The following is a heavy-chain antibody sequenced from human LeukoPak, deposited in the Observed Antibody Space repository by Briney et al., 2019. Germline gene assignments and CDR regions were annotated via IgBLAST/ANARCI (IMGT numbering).Heavy chain of an antibody. CDR2: ISGSGGST. D-gene: IGHD3-9*01. J-gene: IGHJ4*02. Sequence: GGSLRLSCAASGFTFSSYAMSWVRQAPGKGLEWVSAISGSGGSTYYADSVKGRFTISRDNSKNSLYLQMNSVRAEDTAVYYCVREPYDVLTGINFDYWGQGTLVTVSS. CDR1: GFTFSSYA. V-gene: IGHV3-23*01. CDR3: VREPYDVLTGINFDY.